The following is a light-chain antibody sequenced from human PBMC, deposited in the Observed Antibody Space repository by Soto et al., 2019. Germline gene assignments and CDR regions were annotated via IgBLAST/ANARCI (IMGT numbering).Light chain of an antibody. CDR3: QQRSSWPPFT. Sequence: EIVLTQSPATLSLSPGERATLSCRASQSVSRYLAWYQQKPGQAPRLLIYDASNRATGIPARFSGSGSGTDFTLTISSLEPGDFAVYYCQQRSSWPPFTFGQGTNLEIK. J-gene: IGKJ2*01. V-gene: IGKV3-11*01. CDR2: DAS. CDR1: QSVSRY.